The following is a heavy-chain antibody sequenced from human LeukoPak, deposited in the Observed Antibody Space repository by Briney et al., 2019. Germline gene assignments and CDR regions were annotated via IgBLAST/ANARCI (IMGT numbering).Heavy chain of an antibody. CDR2: ITPIFGTA. CDR3: ARQLVRGVIITYGDFDY. Sequence: SVKVSCKASGGTFSSYAISWVRQAPGQGLEWMGGITPIFGTANYAQKFQDRVTITADESTSTAYMELSSLRSEDTAVYYCARQLVRGVIITYGDFDYWGQGTLVTVSS. CDR1: GGTFSSYA. J-gene: IGHJ4*02. D-gene: IGHD3-10*01. V-gene: IGHV1-69*01.